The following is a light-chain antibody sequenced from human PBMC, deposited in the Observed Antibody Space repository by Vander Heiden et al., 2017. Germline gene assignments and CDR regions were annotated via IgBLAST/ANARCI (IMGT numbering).Light chain of an antibody. J-gene: IGLJ3*02. V-gene: IGLV5-45*03. CDR2: YKSDSDK. CDR3: MIWHSSAWV. Sequence: QAVLTPPSSLSASPGASASPTCTLRSGISVDTYRIYWYQQKPGSPPQYRLRYKSDSDKQQGSGVPSRFSGSKDASANAGILLISGLQSEDEADYYCMIWHSSAWVFGGGTKLTVL. CDR1: SGISVDTYR.